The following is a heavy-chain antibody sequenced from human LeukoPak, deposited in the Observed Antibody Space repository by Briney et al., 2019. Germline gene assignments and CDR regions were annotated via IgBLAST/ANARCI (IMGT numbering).Heavy chain of an antibody. CDR1: GGSFSGYY. V-gene: IGHV4-34*01. CDR2: INHSGST. CDR3: ARGDGGAAAGFYYYYYMDV. J-gene: IGHJ6*03. Sequence: SETLSLTCAVYGGSFSGYYWSWIRQPPGKGLEWIGEINHSGSTYYNPSLKSRVTISVDTSKNQFSLKLSSVTAADTAVYYCARGDGGAAAGFYYYYYMDVWGKGTTVTVSS. D-gene: IGHD6-13*01.